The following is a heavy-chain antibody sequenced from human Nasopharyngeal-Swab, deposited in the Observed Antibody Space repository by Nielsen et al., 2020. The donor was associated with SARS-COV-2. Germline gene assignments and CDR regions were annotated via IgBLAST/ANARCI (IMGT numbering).Heavy chain of an antibody. CDR1: GYNFTSYW. D-gene: IGHD1-26*01. Sequence: GESLKISCKGSGYNFTSYWIGLVRQMPGKGLEWMGIIYPGDSDTRYSPSFQGQVTISADKSISTAYLQWSSLKASDTAMYYCARTVYSGSYYQNDAFDIWGQGTMVTVSS. J-gene: IGHJ3*02. V-gene: IGHV5-51*01. CDR3: ARTVYSGSYYQNDAFDI. CDR2: IYPGDSDT.